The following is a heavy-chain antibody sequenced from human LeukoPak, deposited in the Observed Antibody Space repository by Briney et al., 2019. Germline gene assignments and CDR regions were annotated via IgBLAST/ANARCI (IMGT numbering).Heavy chain of an antibody. CDR1: GYTFSNYG. CDR3: ARDRMVRGVIKFKPHEIDY. J-gene: IGHJ4*02. D-gene: IGHD3-10*01. CDR2: INPYNGHT. V-gene: IGHV1-18*01. Sequence: ASVKVSCKASGYTFSNYGISWVRQAPGQGLEWMGWINPYNGHTNYAQKLQGRVTMTTDTSTSTAYMELRSLRSDDTAVYYCARDRMVRGVIKFKPHEIDYWGQGTLVTVSS.